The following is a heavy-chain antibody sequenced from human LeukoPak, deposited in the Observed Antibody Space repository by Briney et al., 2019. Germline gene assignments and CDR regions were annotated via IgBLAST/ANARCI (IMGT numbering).Heavy chain of an antibody. Sequence: SETLSLTCAVYGGSFSGYYWSWIRQPPGKGLEWIGEINHSGSTNYNPSLKSRVTISVDTSKNQLSLKLSSVTAADTAVYCCARGPWGYCSSTTCPNWFDPWGQGTLVTVSS. CDR1: GGSFSGYY. V-gene: IGHV4-34*01. CDR3: ARGPWGYCSSTTCPNWFDP. J-gene: IGHJ5*02. CDR2: INHSGST. D-gene: IGHD2-2*01.